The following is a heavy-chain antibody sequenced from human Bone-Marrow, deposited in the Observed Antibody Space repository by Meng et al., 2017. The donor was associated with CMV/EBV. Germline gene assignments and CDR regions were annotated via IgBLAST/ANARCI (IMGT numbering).Heavy chain of an antibody. CDR2: ISSSGSTI. CDR1: GFTFSSYE. V-gene: IGHV3-48*03. D-gene: IGHD2-2*01. J-gene: IGHJ4*02. CDR3: ARVDCSSTSCYQIDY. Sequence: GESLKISCAASGFTFSSYEMNWVRQAPGKGLEWVSYISSSGSTIYYADSVKGRFTISRDNAKNSLYLQMNSLRAEDTAVYYCARVDCSSTSCYQIDYWGQGTLVTVSS.